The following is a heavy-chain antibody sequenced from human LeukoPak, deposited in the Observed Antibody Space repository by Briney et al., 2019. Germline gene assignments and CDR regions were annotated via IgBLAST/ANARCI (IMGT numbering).Heavy chain of an antibody. V-gene: IGHV1-2*02. Sequence: GASVKASCKASVYTFTNLYIHWVRQAPGQGLEWMGWMNPNSGDTSYAREFQDRVTMTRDTSLNTAYMELSRLRSDDTAVYFCARRPINCIIANCYVDYWGQGTLVTVSS. J-gene: IGHJ4*02. CDR2: MNPNSGDT. D-gene: IGHD3-3*02. CDR3: ARRPINCIIANCYVDY. CDR1: VYTFTNLY.